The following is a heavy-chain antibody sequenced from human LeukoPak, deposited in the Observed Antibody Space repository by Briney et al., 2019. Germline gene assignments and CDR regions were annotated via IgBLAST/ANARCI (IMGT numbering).Heavy chain of an antibody. Sequence: SGGSLRLSCTASGFTFGTFAMGWVRQAPGKGLQWVSGISGSGDTTYYADSVKGRFAISRDNSENTLYLQMNRLRDEDTAVYHCAKDFLGTVPDVFDIWGQGTMVTVSS. J-gene: IGHJ3*02. V-gene: IGHV3-23*01. CDR3: AKDFLGTVPDVFDI. D-gene: IGHD7-27*01. CDR1: GFTFGTFA. CDR2: ISGSGDTT.